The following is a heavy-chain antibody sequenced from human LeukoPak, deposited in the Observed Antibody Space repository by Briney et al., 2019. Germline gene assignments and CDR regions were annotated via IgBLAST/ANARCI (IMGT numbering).Heavy chain of an antibody. Sequence: SVKVSCKASGGTFISYAISWVRQAPGQGLEWMGGIIPIFGTANYAQKFQGRVTITADESTSTAYMELSSLRSEDTAVYYCARDGGGWGYYDSSGYAFDYWGQGTLVTVSS. CDR2: IIPIFGTA. CDR1: GGTFISYA. J-gene: IGHJ4*02. D-gene: IGHD3-22*01. CDR3: ARDGGGWGYYDSSGYAFDY. V-gene: IGHV1-69*13.